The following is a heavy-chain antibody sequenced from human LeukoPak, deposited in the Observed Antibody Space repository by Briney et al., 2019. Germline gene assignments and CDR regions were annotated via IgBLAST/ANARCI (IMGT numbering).Heavy chain of an antibody. D-gene: IGHD4-17*01. Sequence: GESLKISCKGSGYSFTSYWIGWVRQMPGKGLEWMGIIYPANSDTRYSPSFQGQVTISADKSISTAYLQCSSLKASDTAMYYCARLRGSTLTTHYFELWGQGTLVTVSS. CDR1: GYSFTSYW. V-gene: IGHV5-51*01. CDR2: IYPANSDT. J-gene: IGHJ4*02. CDR3: ARLRGSTLTTHYFEL.